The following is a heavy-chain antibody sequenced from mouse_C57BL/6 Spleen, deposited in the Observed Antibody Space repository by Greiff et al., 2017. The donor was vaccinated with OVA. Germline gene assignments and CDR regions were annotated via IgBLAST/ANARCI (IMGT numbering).Heavy chain of an antibody. CDR3: ARNYGSSSGFAY. CDR1: GFSLTSYG. CDR2: IWSGGST. Sequence: VQLQQSGPGLVQPSQSLSITCTVSGFSLTSYGVHWVRQSPGKGLEWLGVIWSGGSTDYNAAFISRLSISKDNSKSQVFFKMNSLQADDTAIYYCARNYGSSSGFAYWGQGTLVTVSA. V-gene: IGHV2-2*01. D-gene: IGHD1-1*01. J-gene: IGHJ3*01.